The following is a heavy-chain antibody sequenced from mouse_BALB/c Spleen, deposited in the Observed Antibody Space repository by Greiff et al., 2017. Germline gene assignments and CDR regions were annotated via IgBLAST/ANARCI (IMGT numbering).Heavy chain of an antibody. D-gene: IGHD2-1*01. CDR2: ISYDGSN. V-gene: IGHV3-6*02. Sequence: EVQLQESGPGLVKPSQSLSLTCSVTGYSITSGYYWNWIRQFPGNKLEWMGYISYDGSNNYNPSLKNRISITRDTSKNQFFLKLNSVTTEDTATYYCARDGNYPYYFDYWGQGTTLTVSS. CDR3: ARDGNYPYYFDY. CDR1: GYSITSGYY. J-gene: IGHJ2*01.